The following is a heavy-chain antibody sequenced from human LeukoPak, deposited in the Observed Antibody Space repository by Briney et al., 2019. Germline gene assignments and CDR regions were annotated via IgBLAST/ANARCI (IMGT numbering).Heavy chain of an antibody. D-gene: IGHD5-12*01. V-gene: IGHV3-74*01. CDR1: GFTFSSYW. J-gene: IGHJ4*02. Sequence: PGGSLRLSCAASGFTFSSYWMHWVRQAPGKGLVWVSRINSDGSSTSYADFVKGRFTISRDNAKNTLYLQMNSLRAEDTAVYYCARAAGGVSGYDLYYFDYWGQGALVTVSS. CDR3: ARAAGGVSGYDLYYFDY. CDR2: INSDGSST.